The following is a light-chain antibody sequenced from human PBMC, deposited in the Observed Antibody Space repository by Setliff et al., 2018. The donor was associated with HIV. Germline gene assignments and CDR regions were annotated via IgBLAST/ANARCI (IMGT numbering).Light chain of an antibody. V-gene: IGKV1-5*03. CDR1: QSISGW. J-gene: IGKJ4*01. Sequence: DIQMTQSPSTLSASVGERVTITCRASQSISGWLAWYQQKPGKAPKVLIYDASSVISGVPSRFSGSGFGTEFTLTISSLQPDDSATYYCQHYNNYPLGFGGGTKVDIK. CDR3: QHYNNYPLG. CDR2: DAS.